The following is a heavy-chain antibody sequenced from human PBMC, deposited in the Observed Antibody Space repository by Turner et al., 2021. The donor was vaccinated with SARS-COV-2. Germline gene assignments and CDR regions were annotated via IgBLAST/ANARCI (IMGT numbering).Heavy chain of an antibody. V-gene: IGHV3-30*18. CDR1: GFTLSRYG. CDR2: ISYDGSNK. D-gene: IGHD6-13*01. CDR3: AKDLGQLDWFDP. Sequence: GESGGGVVQPGRSLRLSCAASGFTLSRYGMHWVRQAPGKGLEWVAVISYDGSNKYYADSVKGRFTISRDNSKNTLYLQMNSLRAEDTAVYYCAKDLGQLDWFDPWGQGTLVTVSS. J-gene: IGHJ5*02.